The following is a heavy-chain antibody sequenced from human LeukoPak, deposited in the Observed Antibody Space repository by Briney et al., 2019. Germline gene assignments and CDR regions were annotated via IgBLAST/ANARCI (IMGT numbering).Heavy chain of an antibody. J-gene: IGHJ4*02. CDR2: IYYSGST. CDR3: ARGSLGTHYYYDSSGYSFDY. D-gene: IGHD3-22*01. V-gene: IGHV4-61*01. CDR1: GGSVSSGSYY. Sequence: SETLSLTCTVSGGSVSSGSYYWSWIRQPPGKGLERIGYIYYSGSTNYNPSLKSRVTISVDTSKNQFSLKLSSVTAADTAVYYCARGSLGTHYYYDSSGYSFDYWGQGTLVTVSS.